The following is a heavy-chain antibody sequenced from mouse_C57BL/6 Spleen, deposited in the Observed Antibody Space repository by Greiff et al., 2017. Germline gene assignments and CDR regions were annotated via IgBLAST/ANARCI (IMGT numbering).Heavy chain of an antibody. CDR1: GYSITSGYY. CDR3: ARGVYYGSSYLDY. D-gene: IGHD1-1*01. CDR2: ISYDGSN. J-gene: IGHJ2*01. Sequence: ESGPGLVKPSQSLSLTCSVTGYSITSGYYWNWIRQFPGNKLEWMGYISYDGSNNYNPSLKNRISITRDTSKNQFFLKLNSVTTEDTATYYCARGVYYGSSYLDYWGQGTTLTVSS. V-gene: IGHV3-6*01.